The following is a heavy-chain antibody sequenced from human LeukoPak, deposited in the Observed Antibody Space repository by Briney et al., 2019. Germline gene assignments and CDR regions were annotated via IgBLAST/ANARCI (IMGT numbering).Heavy chain of an antibody. Sequence: SETLSLTCAVYGGSFSGYYWIWIRQPPGKGLEWIGEINHSGSANYNPSLKSRVTLSIDTSKNQFSLILSSVTAADTAVYYCARSAGYSSAWGQGTRVTVSS. V-gene: IGHV4-34*01. CDR1: GGSFSGYY. J-gene: IGHJ5*02. CDR2: INHSGSA. D-gene: IGHD6-19*01. CDR3: ARSAGYSSA.